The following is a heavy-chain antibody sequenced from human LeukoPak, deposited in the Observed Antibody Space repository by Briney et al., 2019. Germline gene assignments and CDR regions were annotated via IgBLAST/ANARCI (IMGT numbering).Heavy chain of an antibody. Sequence: SGGSLRLSCAASGFTCSSYWMSWVRQAPGKGLEWVANINQDGSEKTYVDSVKGRFTTSRDNAKNSLYLQMNSLRAEDTAVYYCARGRGYSGYDDFRYWGQGTLVTVSS. V-gene: IGHV3-7*04. J-gene: IGHJ4*02. CDR3: ARGRGYSGYDDFRY. CDR1: GFTCSSYW. D-gene: IGHD5-12*01. CDR2: INQDGSEK.